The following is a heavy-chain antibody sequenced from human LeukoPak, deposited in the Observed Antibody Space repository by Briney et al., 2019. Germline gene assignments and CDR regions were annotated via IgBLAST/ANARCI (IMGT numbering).Heavy chain of an antibody. CDR3: AKDGYYYGSGSHKAYYYMDV. D-gene: IGHD3-10*01. V-gene: IGHV3-21*04. CDR2: ISSSSIYI. Sequence: GGSLRLSCAASGFTFSSYSMNWVRQAPGKGLEWVSSISSSSIYIYYADSVKGRFTISRDNSKNTLYLQMNSLRAEDTAVYYCAKDGYYYGSGSHKAYYYMDVWGKGTTVTVSS. J-gene: IGHJ6*03. CDR1: GFTFSSYS.